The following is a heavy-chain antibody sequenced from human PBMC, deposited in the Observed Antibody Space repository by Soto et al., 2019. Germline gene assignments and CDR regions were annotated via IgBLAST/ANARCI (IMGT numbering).Heavy chain of an antibody. D-gene: IGHD4-17*01. CDR2: IYPDDSDT. CDR3: ATPYGDYDY. Sequence: GESLKSSCKGAGYSCTTYFIGWVRQIPGKGLEWMGIIYPDDSDTRYRPSFQGQVTISADKALSTDYLQWSSLKTSDTALYYCATPYGDYDYWGQGTLVTVSS. V-gene: IGHV5-51*01. CDR1: GYSCTTYF. J-gene: IGHJ4*02.